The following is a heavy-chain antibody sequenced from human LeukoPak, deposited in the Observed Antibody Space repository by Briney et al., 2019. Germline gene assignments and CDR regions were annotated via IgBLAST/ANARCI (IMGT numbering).Heavy chain of an antibody. CDR1: GYTFTGYY. CDR3: ARGPGEWELPTHFDY. V-gene: IGHV1-2*04. J-gene: IGHJ4*02. Sequence: ASVKVSCKASGYTFTGYYMHWVRQAPGQGLEWMGWINPNSGGTNYAQKFQGWVTMTRDTSISTAYMELSRLRSDDTAVYYCARGPGEWELPTHFDYWGQGTLVTVSS. CDR2: INPNSGGT. D-gene: IGHD1-26*01.